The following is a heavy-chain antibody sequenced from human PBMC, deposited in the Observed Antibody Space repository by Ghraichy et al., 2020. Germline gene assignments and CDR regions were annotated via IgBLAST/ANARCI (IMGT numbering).Heavy chain of an antibody. CDR1: GGSISSYY. V-gene: IGHV4-59*01. D-gene: IGHD3-16*01. CDR3: ARGLLGAMRQDDAFDI. CDR2: IYYSGST. Sequence: SETLSLTCTVSGGSISSYYWSWIRQPPGKGLEWIGYIYYSGSTNYNPSLKSRVTISVDTSKNQFSLKLSSVTAADTAVYYCARGLLGAMRQDDAFDIWGQGTMVTVSS. J-gene: IGHJ3*02.